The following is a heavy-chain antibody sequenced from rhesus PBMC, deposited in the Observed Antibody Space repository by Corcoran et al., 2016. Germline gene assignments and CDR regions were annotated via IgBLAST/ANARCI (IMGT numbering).Heavy chain of an antibody. V-gene: IGHV4-76*01. CDR2: IYDSGGST. CDR1: GGSISSGYD. CDR3: ARDGDYYSGSYYYYFDY. J-gene: IGHJ4*01. D-gene: IGHD3-16*01. Sequence: QVQLQESGPGVVKPSETLSLTCAVSGGSISSGYDWSWIRQPPGKGLGWIGYIYDSGGSTNYNPSLKNRVTISKDASKNQFSLKLSSVTAADAAVYYCARDGDYYSGSYYYYFDYWGQGVLVTVSS.